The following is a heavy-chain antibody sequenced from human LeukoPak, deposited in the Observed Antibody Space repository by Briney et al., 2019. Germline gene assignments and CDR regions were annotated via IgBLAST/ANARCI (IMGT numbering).Heavy chain of an antibody. J-gene: IGHJ5*02. V-gene: IGHV3-30*02. CDR1: GFTFSIYG. CDR2: IRYDGSNK. D-gene: IGHD3-3*01. Sequence: GGPLRLSCGASGFTFSIYGMHWVRQSPGKGLEWVAFIRYDGSNKYYADSVKGRFTISRDNSKNTLYLQMNSLRAEDTAVYYCAETGGTVFGFDPWGQGTLVTVSS. CDR3: AETGGTVFGFDP.